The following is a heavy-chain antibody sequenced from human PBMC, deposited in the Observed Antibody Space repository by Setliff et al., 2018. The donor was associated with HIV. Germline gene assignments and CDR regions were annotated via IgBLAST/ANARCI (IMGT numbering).Heavy chain of an antibody. J-gene: IGHJ4*02. D-gene: IGHD3-16*01. V-gene: IGHV3-30*02. CDR2: IRYDGSNK. Sequence: PGGSLRLSCAASGFTFSSYGMHWVRQAPGKGLEWVAFIRYDGSNKYYADSVKGRFTISRDNSKNMLYLQMNSLRADDTAVYYCAAVPWGHSSLIIDHWGQGTPVTVSS. CDR1: GFTFSSYG. CDR3: AAVPWGHSSLIIDH.